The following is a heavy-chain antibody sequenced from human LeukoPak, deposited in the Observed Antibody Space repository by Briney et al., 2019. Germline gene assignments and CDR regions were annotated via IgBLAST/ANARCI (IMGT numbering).Heavy chain of an antibody. CDR3: ARFLGFRGGGTHYFDY. V-gene: IGHV3-11*01. D-gene: IGHD1-1*01. CDR1: GFDFSDYY. CDR2: ISRNDETI. Sequence: PGGSLTLSCAASGFDFSDYYMAWVRQAPGKGPEWVSSISRNDETIYYTDSVKDRFTITRDNAKNSLYLQIDSLRVEDTAVYFCARFLGFRGGGTHYFDYWGQGTPVTVSS. J-gene: IGHJ4*02.